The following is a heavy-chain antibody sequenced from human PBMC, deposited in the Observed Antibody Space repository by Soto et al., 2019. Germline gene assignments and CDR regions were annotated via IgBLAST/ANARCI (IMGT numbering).Heavy chain of an antibody. CDR3: ARGDRGGFDL. J-gene: IGHJ3*01. D-gene: IGHD3-10*01. CDR1: GFTFDYYW. Sequence: EVQLVESGGGLVQPGESLRLSCAASGFTFDYYWMHWVRQAPGKGLVWVSRVHSDGTTTTYADSVKGRFTISRDNARNTVPLQMSSLRAEDTAIYHCARGDRGGFDLWGHGTVVTVSS. V-gene: IGHV3-74*01. CDR2: VHSDGTTT.